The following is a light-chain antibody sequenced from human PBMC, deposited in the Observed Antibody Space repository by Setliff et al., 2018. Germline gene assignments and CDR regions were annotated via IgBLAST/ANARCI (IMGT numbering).Light chain of an antibody. CDR3: SSYTSNSTYV. CDR1: SSDVGNYNY. V-gene: IGLV2-14*03. Sequence: QSALTQPASVSGSPGQSITISCTGTSSDVGNYNYVSWYQQHPGKAPKLMIYDVSNRPSGVSNRFSASKSGNTASLTISGPQPEDDADYYCSSYTSNSTYVFGTGTKVTVL. J-gene: IGLJ1*01. CDR2: DVS.